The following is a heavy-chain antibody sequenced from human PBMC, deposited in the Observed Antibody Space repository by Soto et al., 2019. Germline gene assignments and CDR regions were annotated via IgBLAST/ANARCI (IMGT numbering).Heavy chain of an antibody. Sequence: SCPLSRTCNFYGASITGSSYWSWIRQPAGKGLEWIGRFSLSGTTNYNPSLRSRVTMSADVSKNQFSLRLTSVTAADTALYYCARGMTPPGAPAWYYFDSWGQGTLV. CDR3: ARGMTPPGAPAWYYFDS. CDR1: GASITGSSY. V-gene: IGHV4-4*07. D-gene: IGHD2-8*02. CDR2: FSLSGTT. J-gene: IGHJ4*02.